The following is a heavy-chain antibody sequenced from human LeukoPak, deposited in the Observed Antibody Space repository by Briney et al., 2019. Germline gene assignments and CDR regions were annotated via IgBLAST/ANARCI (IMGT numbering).Heavy chain of an antibody. CDR3: ARERDGYCGGDCYYYYGMDV. J-gene: IGHJ6*02. D-gene: IGHD2-21*02. CDR2: ISGSGGST. V-gene: IGHV3-23*01. Sequence: QPGGSLRLSCAASGFTFSSYAMSWVRQAPGKGLEWVSAISGSGGSTYYADSVKGRFTISRDNSKNTLYLQMNSLRAEDTALYYCARERDGYCGGDCYYYYGMDVWGQGTTVTVSS. CDR1: GFTFSSYA.